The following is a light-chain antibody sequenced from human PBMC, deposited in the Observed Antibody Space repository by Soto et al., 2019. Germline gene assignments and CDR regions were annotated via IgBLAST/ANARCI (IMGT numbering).Light chain of an antibody. Sequence: DIQMTQSPSTLSASVGDRVTITCRASQSISNSLAWFQQKPGKAPKVLIYQTSTLHNGVPSRFSGSGSGTEFTLTISGLQPDDFATYYCQRYNSDSETFGQGTKVEIK. V-gene: IGKV1-5*03. CDR1: QSISNS. J-gene: IGKJ1*01. CDR3: QRYNSDSET. CDR2: QTS.